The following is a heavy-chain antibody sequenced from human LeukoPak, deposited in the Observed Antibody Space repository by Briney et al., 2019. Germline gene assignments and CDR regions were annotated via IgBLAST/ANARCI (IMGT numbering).Heavy chain of an antibody. CDR1: GFTFSSYS. V-gene: IGHV3-21*01. D-gene: IGHD3-10*01. CDR2: ISSSSSYI. J-gene: IGHJ4*02. Sequence: GRSLRLSCAASGFTFSSYSMNWVRQAPGKGLEWVSSISSSSSYIYYADSVKGRFTISRDNAKNSLYLQMNSLRAEDTAVYYCARDLAGGFDYWGQGTLVTVSS. CDR3: ARDLAGGFDY.